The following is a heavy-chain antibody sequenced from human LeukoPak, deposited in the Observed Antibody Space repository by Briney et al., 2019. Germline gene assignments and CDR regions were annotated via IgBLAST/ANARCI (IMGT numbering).Heavy chain of an antibody. V-gene: IGHV4-59*01. CDR3: ARLGGGYYYYYYMDV. J-gene: IGHJ6*03. Sequence: SETLSLTCTVSGGSISRYYWSWIRQPPGKGLEWFGYVSDSGTTNYNPSLKSRVTISVDTSKNQFSLKLSSVTAADTAVYYCARLGGGYYYYYYMDVWGKGTTVTVSS. CDR1: GGSISRYY. CDR2: VSDSGTT.